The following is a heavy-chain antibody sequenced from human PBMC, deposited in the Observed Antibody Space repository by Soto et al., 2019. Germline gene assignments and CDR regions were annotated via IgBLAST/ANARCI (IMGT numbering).Heavy chain of an antibody. D-gene: IGHD3-10*01. J-gene: IGHJ4*02. CDR2: ISWNSGSI. Sequence: GGSLRLSCAASGFTFDDYAMHWVRQAPGKGLEWVSGISWNSGSIGYADSVKGRFTISRDNAKNSLYLQMNSLRAEDTALYYCASGVGVGITMVRGVIIHWGQGTLVTVSS. CDR3: ASGVGVGITMVRGVIIH. V-gene: IGHV3-9*01. CDR1: GFTFDDYA.